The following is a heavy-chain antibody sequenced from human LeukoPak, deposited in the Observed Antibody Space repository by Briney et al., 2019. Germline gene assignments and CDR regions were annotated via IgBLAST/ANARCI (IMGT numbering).Heavy chain of an antibody. D-gene: IGHD3-10*01. CDR1: GFTFSSYS. V-gene: IGHV3-21*01. J-gene: IGHJ4*02. Sequence: GGSLRLSCAASGFTFSSYSMNWVRQAPGKGLEWVSSISSSSSYIYYADSVKGRFTISRDNAKNSLYLQMNSLRAEDTAVYYSARGGDGSGSYLGYWGQGTLVTVSS. CDR3: ARGGDGSGSYLGY. CDR2: ISSSSSYI.